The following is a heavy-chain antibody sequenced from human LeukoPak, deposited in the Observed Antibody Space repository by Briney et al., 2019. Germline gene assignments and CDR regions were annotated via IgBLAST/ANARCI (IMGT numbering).Heavy chain of an antibody. CDR1: GGSISSGSYY. Sequence: SETLSLTCTVSGGSISSGSYYWSWIRQPARKGLECIGRIYTSGSTNYNPSLKSRVTISVDTSKNQFSLKLSSVTAADTAVYYCATTDYDFWSGYSLGWFDPWGQRTLVTVSS. V-gene: IGHV4-61*02. D-gene: IGHD3-3*01. CDR2: IYTSGST. J-gene: IGHJ5*02. CDR3: ATTDYDFWSGYSLGWFDP.